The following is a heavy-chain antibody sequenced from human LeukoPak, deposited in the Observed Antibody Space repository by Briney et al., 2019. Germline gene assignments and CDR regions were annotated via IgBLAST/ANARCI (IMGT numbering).Heavy chain of an antibody. Sequence: ASVKVSCKASGYTFTGYYMHWVRQAPGQGLEWMGRISPNSGGTNYAQKFQGRVTMTRDTSISTAYMELSRLRSDDTAVYYCARKGLAPGDYLLDYWDQGTLVTVSS. CDR2: ISPNSGGT. CDR3: ARKGLAPGDYLLDY. CDR1: GYTFTGYY. V-gene: IGHV1-2*06. J-gene: IGHJ4*02. D-gene: IGHD4-17*01.